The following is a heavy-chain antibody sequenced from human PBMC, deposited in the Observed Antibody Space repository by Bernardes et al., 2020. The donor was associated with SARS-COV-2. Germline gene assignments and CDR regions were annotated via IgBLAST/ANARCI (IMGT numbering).Heavy chain of an antibody. J-gene: IGHJ6*02. CDR1: GYAFTSYY. V-gene: IGHV1-46*01. CDR2: IDPSGGRA. Sequence: ASVKVSCQASGYAFTSYYMNWVRQAPGQGLEWMGIIDPSGGRATYAQKFQGRLSMTRDTSTSSVYMDLSSLTSEDTAVYYCARAPSYFYGMDVWGQGTTVTDSS. CDR3: ARAPSYFYGMDV.